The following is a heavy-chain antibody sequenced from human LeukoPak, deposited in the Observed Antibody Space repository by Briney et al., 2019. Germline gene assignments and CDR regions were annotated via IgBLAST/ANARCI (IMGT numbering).Heavy chain of an antibody. CDR3: ARALMIYSSGWYSAYFQH. CDR2: INHSGST. V-gene: IGHV4-34*01. CDR1: GGSFSGYY. Sequence: SETLSLTCAVYGGSFSGYYWSWIRQPPGKGLEWIGKINHSGSTNYNPSLKSRVTISVDTSKNQFSLKLSSVTAADTAVYYCARALMIYSSGWYSAYFQHWGQGTLVTVSS. D-gene: IGHD6-19*01. J-gene: IGHJ1*01.